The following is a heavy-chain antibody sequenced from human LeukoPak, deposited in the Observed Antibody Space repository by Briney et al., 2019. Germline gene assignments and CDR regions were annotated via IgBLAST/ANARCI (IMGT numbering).Heavy chain of an antibody. V-gene: IGHV4-30-2*01. CDR2: IYHSGST. CDR3: ARLVGQPEYYFDY. J-gene: IGHJ4*02. D-gene: IGHD2-2*01. CDR1: GGSISSGGYY. Sequence: SQTLSLTCTVSGGSISSGGYYWSWIRQPPGKGLEWIGYIYHSGSTYYNPSLKSRVTISVDRSKNQFSLKLSSVTAADTAVYYCARLVGQPEYYFDYWGQGTLVTVSS.